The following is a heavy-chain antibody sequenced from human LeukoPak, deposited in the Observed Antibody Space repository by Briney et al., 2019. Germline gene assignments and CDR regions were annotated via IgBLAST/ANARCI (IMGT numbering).Heavy chain of an antibody. CDR3: ARRSLRPEWNRFDP. Sequence: SSETLSLTCNVSGGSIGSSDYYWGWIRQAPGKGLEWIGSMSYSGSAFYNPSLKSRVTISVDTTKNQLSLKLNSVTAADTAVYYCARRSLRPEWNRFDPWGQGTLVTVSS. V-gene: IGHV4-39*01. CDR2: MSYSGSA. CDR1: GGSIGSSDYY. J-gene: IGHJ5*02. D-gene: IGHD1-1*01.